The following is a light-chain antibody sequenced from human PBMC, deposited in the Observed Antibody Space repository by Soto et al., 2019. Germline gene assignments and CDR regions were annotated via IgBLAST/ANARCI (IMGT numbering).Light chain of an antibody. J-gene: IGKJ4*01. CDR3: QQFDSVPLT. V-gene: IGKV1-33*01. CDR1: HDIGTY. Sequence: DVQLTQSPSSLSASVGDRVTITCQASHDIGTYLNWYQHKPGKAPKLLIFDTSHLATGVPARFSDGGSDTYITFTIIDLQTEDFAVLYWQQFDSVPLTVGGGTQVEI. CDR2: DTS.